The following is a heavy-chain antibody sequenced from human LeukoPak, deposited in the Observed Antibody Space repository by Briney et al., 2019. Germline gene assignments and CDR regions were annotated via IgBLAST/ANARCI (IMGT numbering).Heavy chain of an antibody. CDR1: TFAVSANH. D-gene: IGHD2/OR15-2a*01. Sequence: GGSLRLSCAASTFAVSANHVTWVRQTPGRGLEWVSVFLNDGRAFYADSVRGRFTISTDNSRNTVDLQMNSLGAEDTAVYYCAKGRNYFPIDYWGQGTLVTVSS. J-gene: IGHJ4*02. CDR3: AKGRNYFPIDY. CDR2: FLNDGRA. V-gene: IGHV3-53*01.